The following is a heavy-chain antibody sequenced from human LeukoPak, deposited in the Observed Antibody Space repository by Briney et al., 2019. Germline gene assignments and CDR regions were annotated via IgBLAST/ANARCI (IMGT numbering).Heavy chain of an antibody. CDR2: ISAYNGNT. CDR1: AYTFTSYG. D-gene: IGHD3-10*01. Sequence: GASVKVSCKASAYTFTSYGISWVREAPGQGLGWMGWISAYNGNTKYAQKLQGRVTMTTDTSTSTAYMELRSLRFDDTAVYYCARGGSDGSGSYYNALTPFDYWGQGTLVTVSS. J-gene: IGHJ4*02. V-gene: IGHV1-18*01. CDR3: ARGGSDGSGSYYNALTPFDY.